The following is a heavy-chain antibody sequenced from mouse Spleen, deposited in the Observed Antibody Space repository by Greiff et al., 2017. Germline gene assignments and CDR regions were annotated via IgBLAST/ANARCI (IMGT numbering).Heavy chain of an antibody. V-gene: IGHV5-16*01. D-gene: IGHD2-3*01. CDR2: INYDGSST. CDR3: ARASNDGSWFAY. Sequence: EVMLVESEGGLVQPGSSMKLSCTASGFTFSDYYMAWVRQVPEKGLEWVANINYDGSSTYYLDSLKSRFIISRDNAKNILYLQMSSLKSEDTATYYCARASNDGSWFAYWGQGTLVTVSA. J-gene: IGHJ3*01. CDR1: GFTFSDYY.